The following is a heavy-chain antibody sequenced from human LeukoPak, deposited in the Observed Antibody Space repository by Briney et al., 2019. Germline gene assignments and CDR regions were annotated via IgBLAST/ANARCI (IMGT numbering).Heavy chain of an antibody. Sequence: PSETLSLTCTMSGGSITNCDYFWGWIRQPPGKGLEWIGSIYYCGSAYYNPSLKSRVIISVDTSKNQFSMKLSSVTAADTAVYYCARDQGSSGYFEAFDIWGQGTMVTVSS. V-gene: IGHV4-39*07. D-gene: IGHD3-22*01. CDR3: ARDQGSSGYFEAFDI. CDR1: GGSITNCDYF. J-gene: IGHJ3*02. CDR2: IYYCGSA.